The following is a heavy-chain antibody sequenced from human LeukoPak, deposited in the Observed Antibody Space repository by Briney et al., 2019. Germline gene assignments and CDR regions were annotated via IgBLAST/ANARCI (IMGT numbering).Heavy chain of an antibody. CDR1: GFTFSNAW. V-gene: IGHV3-15*01. CDR2: IKSKTDGGTT. J-gene: IGHJ3*02. CDR3: TSQNVDTVMVRNDAFDI. D-gene: IGHD5-18*01. Sequence: GGSLSLSCAASGFTFSNAWMSWVRQAPGKGLEWVGRIKSKTDGGTTDYAAPVKGRFTISRDDSKNTLYLQMNSLKTEDTAVYYCTSQNVDTVMVRNDAFDIWGQGTMVTVSS.